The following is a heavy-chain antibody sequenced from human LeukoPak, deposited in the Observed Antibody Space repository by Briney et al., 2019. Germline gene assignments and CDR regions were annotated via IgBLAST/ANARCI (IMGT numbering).Heavy chain of an antibody. Sequence: ASVKVSCKASGYTFTSYGISWVRQAPGQGLEWMGWISAYNGSTNYAQKLQGRVTMTTDTSTSTAYMELRSLRSDDTAVYYCARDPRAAKYYDFWSGYYRYWGQGTLVTVSS. CDR3: ARDPRAAKYYDFWSGYYRY. CDR2: ISAYNGST. CDR1: GYTFTSYG. V-gene: IGHV1-18*01. J-gene: IGHJ4*02. D-gene: IGHD3-3*01.